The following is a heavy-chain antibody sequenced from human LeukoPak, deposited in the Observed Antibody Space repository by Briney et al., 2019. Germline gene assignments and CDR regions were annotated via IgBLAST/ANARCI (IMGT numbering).Heavy chain of an antibody. J-gene: IGHJ6*02. D-gene: IGHD6-13*01. CDR2: RYYSGST. CDR1: GGSISSYY. Sequence: PSETLSLTCTVSGGSISSYYWSWIRQPPGKGLEWIGYRYYSGSTNYNPSLQSQVSMSIDTSKNQFSLNLSSVTAADTALYYCARSQSSGKTAAGDAYYFYHGMDVWGLGTTVTVS. V-gene: IGHV4-59*01. CDR3: ARSQSSGKTAAGDAYYFYHGMDV.